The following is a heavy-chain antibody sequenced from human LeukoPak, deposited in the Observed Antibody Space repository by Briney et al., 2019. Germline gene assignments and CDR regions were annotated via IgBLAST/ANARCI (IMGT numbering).Heavy chain of an antibody. Sequence: GASVKVSCKASGYTFTSYDINWVRQATGQGLEWMGWMNPNSGNTGHAQKFQGRVTITRNTSISTAYMELSSLRSEDTAVYYCARGRRGGWYTDYYYYMDVWGKGTTVTVSS. CDR1: GYTFTSYD. V-gene: IGHV1-8*03. J-gene: IGHJ6*03. CDR3: ARGRRGGWYTDYYYYMDV. D-gene: IGHD6-19*01. CDR2: MNPNSGNT.